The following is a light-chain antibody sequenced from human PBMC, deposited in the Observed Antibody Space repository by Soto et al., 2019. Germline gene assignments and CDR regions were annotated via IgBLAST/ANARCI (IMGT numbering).Light chain of an antibody. V-gene: IGKV3-20*01. J-gene: IGKJ2*01. Sequence: EIVLTQSPGTLSLSPGERATLSCRASQSVSSSYLAWYQQKPGQAPRLLIYDASSRATGIPDRFSGSGSGTDFTLTISRLEPEGFAVYYCQRYGSSSYTFGQGTKLEI. CDR1: QSVSSSY. CDR3: QRYGSSSYT. CDR2: DAS.